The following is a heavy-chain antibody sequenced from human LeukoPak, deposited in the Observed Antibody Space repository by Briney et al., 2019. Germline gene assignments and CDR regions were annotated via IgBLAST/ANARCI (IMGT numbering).Heavy chain of an antibody. CDR3: ARVRRYCSGGSCYFDY. J-gene: IGHJ4*02. Sequence: ASVKVSCKASGYTFTSYGISWVRQAPGQWLKWMGWISAYNGNTNYAQKLQGRVTMTTDTSTSTAYMELRSLRSDDTAVYYCARVRRYCSGGSCYFDYWGQGTLVTVSS. CDR2: ISAYNGNT. CDR1: GYTFTSYG. D-gene: IGHD2-15*01. V-gene: IGHV1-18*01.